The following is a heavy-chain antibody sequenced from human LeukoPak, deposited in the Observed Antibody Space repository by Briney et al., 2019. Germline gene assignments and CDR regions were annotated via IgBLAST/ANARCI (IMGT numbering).Heavy chain of an antibody. CDR1: GGTFSSYA. D-gene: IGHD6-19*01. V-gene: IGHV1-69*01. Sequence: SVKVSCKASGGTFSSYAISWVRQAPGQRLEWMGGIIPIFGTANYAQKFQGRVTITADESTSTAYMELSSLRSEDTAVYYCASGWYSSGWLSYYYYGMDVWGQGTTVTVSS. CDR2: IIPIFGTA. J-gene: IGHJ6*02. CDR3: ASGWYSSGWLSYYYYGMDV.